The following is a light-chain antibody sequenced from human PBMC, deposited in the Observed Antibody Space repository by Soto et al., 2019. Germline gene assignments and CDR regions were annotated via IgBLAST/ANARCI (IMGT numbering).Light chain of an antibody. V-gene: IGLV7-43*01. CDR1: TGAVTSGHY. CDR2: STN. J-gene: IGLJ1*01. Sequence: QAVVTQDPSLTVSPGGTVTITCASSTGAVTSGHYPNWFQQKPGQAPRALIYSTNNKPSWIPARFSGSLLGGKAALTLSAVQPEDEDEYFCLLYYGGAYVFGTGTKLTVL. CDR3: LLYYGGAYV.